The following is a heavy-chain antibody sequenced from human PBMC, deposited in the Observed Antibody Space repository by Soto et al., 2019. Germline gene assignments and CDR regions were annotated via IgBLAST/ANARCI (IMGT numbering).Heavy chain of an antibody. CDR3: ARYEVKFSGGRCDGVPMEV. D-gene: IGHD2-15*01. V-gene: IGHV3-66*01. Sequence: EVQLVESGGGLVQPGGSLRRSCAASGFTVSSTYMTWVRQAPGKGLESVSLIQSGGRTYYAVSVKGRFTISRDNSKKTLFLQMNSRRVEDMAVYYCARYEVKFSGGRCDGVPMEVWGKGTTVNVSA. J-gene: IGHJ6*04. CDR2: IQSGGRT. CDR1: GFTVSSTY.